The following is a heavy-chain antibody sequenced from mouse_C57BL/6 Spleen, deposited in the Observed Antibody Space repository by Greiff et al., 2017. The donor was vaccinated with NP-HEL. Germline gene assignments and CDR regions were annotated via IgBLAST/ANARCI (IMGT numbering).Heavy chain of an antibody. CDR1: GFTFSSYA. CDR2: ISDGGSYT. V-gene: IGHV5-4*03. D-gene: IGHD3-3*01. Sequence: EVKLVESGGGLVKPGGSLKLSCAASGFTFSSYAMSWVRQTPEKRLEWVATISDGGSYTYYPDNVKGRFTISRDNAKNNLYLQMSHLKTEDTAMYYWARAQARTRDFDVWGTGTTVTVSS. CDR3: ARAQARTRDFDV. J-gene: IGHJ1*03.